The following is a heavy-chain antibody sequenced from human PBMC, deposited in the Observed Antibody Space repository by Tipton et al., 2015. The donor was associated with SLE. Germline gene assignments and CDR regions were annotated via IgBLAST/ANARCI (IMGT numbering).Heavy chain of an antibody. CDR2: IYASGST. CDR1: DGSISDYY. Sequence: TLSLTCTVSDGSISDYYWTWIRQPAGEGLEWIGRIYASGSTNYNPSLRSRAAMSVDTSKSHFSLKLTSVTAADTAVYYCGSQWLPSSGGDFDYWGQGTLVTVSS. V-gene: IGHV4-4*07. J-gene: IGHJ4*02. CDR3: GSQWLPSSGGDFDY. D-gene: IGHD3-22*01.